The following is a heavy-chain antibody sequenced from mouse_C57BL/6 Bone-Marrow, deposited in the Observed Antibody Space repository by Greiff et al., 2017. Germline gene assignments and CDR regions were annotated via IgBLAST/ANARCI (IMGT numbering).Heavy chain of an antibody. Sequence: DVQLVESGGGLVKPGGSLKLSRAASGFTFSSYTMSWVRQTPEKRLQWVAAISGGGGNTYYPDSVTGRFTISRDNDKNILYLQMSSLRSEDTALYYCSRQVTTVLATKYFDVWGTGTTVTGSS. CDR3: SRQVTTVLATKYFDV. J-gene: IGHJ1*03. V-gene: IGHV5-9*01. CDR2: ISGGGGNT. CDR1: GFTFSSYT. D-gene: IGHD1-1*01.